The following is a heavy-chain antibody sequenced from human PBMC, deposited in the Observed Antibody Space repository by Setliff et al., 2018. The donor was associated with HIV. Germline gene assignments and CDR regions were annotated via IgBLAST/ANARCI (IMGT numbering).Heavy chain of an antibody. CDR2: IYYDGST. CDR3: ARGNYYASGLDY. V-gene: IGHV4-59*01. D-gene: IGHD3-10*01. CDR1: GGSISSYY. Sequence: PSETLSLTCTVSGGSISSYYWSWIRQPPGKGLECIGYIYYDGSTNYNPSLKSRVTMSIDASKNQFSLNLRSVTAADTATYYCARGNYYASGLDYWGQGTLVTVSS. J-gene: IGHJ4*02.